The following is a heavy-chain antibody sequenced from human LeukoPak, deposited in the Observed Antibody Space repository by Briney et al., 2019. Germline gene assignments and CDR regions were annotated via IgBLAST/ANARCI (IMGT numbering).Heavy chain of an antibody. D-gene: IGHD3-10*01. J-gene: IGHJ4*02. CDR3: ARILHGSGSYGLDY. Sequence: GGSLRLSCAASGFTFSSYSMNWVRQAPGKGLEWVSYISSSSSYIYYADSVKGRFTISRDNAKNSLYLQMNSLRAEDTAVYYCARILHGSGSYGLDYWGQGTLVTVSS. CDR2: ISSSSSYI. V-gene: IGHV3-21*01. CDR1: GFTFSSYS.